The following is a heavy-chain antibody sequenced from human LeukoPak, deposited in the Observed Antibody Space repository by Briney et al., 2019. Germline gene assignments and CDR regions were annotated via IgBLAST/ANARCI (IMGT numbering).Heavy chain of an antibody. Sequence: GRSLRLSCAASGFTVDDYGMSWVRQAPGKGQKWVSGINWNGGSTGYADSVKGRFTISRDNAKNSLYLQMNSLRAEDTALYHCARVLRLERPYYYYLMDVWGKGTTVSISS. CDR2: INWNGGST. CDR3: ARVLRLERPYYYYLMDV. V-gene: IGHV3-20*01. D-gene: IGHD3-3*01. J-gene: IGHJ6*03. CDR1: GFTVDDYG.